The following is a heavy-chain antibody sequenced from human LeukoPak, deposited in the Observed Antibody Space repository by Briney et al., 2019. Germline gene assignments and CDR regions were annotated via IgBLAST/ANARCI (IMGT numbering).Heavy chain of an antibody. D-gene: IGHD3-3*01. V-gene: IGHV1-2*06. CDR2: INPNSGGT. CDR1: GYIFTGYY. Sequence: ASVNVSCTASGYIFTGYYMHWVRQAPGQGLEWMGRINPNSGGTNYAQKFQGRVTMTRDTSISTAYMELSRLRSDDTAVYYCARGQTYYDFWSGYSHYYYGMDVWGQGTTVTVSS. CDR3: ARGQTYYDFWSGYSHYYYGMDV. J-gene: IGHJ6*02.